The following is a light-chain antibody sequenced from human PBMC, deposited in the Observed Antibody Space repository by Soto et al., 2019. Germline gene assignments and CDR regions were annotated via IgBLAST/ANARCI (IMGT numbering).Light chain of an antibody. CDR1: QSISSW. CDR2: DAS. J-gene: IGKJ2*03. CDR3: QQYSSFYS. Sequence: DLQMTQSPSTLSASVGDRVTITCRARQSISSWLAWYQQKPGKAPNLLIYDASSLESGVPSRFSGSGSGTEFTLTISSLQPDDFATYYCQQYSSFYSFGQGTKLETK. V-gene: IGKV1-5*01.